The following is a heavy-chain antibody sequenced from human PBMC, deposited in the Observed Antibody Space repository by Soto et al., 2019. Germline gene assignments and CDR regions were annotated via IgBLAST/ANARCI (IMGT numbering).Heavy chain of an antibody. D-gene: IGHD3-16*02. V-gene: IGHV4-31*03. J-gene: IGHJ4*02. CDR1: GGSISSGGYY. CDR2: IYYSGST. CDR3: ARITSWEWSLVDY. Sequence: SETLSLTCTVSGGSISSGGYYWSWIRQHPGKGLEWIGYIYYSGSTYYNPSLKSRVTISVDTSKNQFSLKLSSVTAADTAVYYCARITSWEWSLVDYWGQGTLVTVSS.